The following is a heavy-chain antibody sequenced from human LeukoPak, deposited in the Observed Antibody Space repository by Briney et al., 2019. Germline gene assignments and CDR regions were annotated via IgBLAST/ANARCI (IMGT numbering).Heavy chain of an antibody. Sequence: PSETLSLTCTVSGGSISSSSYYWGWIRQPPGKGLEWIGSIYSSGSTYYNPSLKSRVTISVDTSKNQFSLKLSSVTAADTAVYYCARPQADSSSFGHWFDPWGQGTLVTVSS. CDR3: ARPQADSSSFGHWFDP. V-gene: IGHV4-39*01. CDR1: GGSISSSSYY. CDR2: IYSSGST. D-gene: IGHD6-13*01. J-gene: IGHJ5*02.